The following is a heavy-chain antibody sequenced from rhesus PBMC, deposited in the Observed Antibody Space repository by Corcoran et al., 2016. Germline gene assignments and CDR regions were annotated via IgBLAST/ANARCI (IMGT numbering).Heavy chain of an antibody. Sequence: QLQLQESGPGLVKPSDTLSLTFAVACCSFSSYWWGWIRQPPWKGLELIGSIYGSSESNEYTAARKSGATISRETSQNQFSLKLRSGAAADTAVYYCARRWYSGSWNGGIYFDCWGQGVLVTVSS. CDR1: CCSFSSYW. CDR3: ARRWYSGSWNGGIYFDC. J-gene: IGHJ4*01. CDR2: IYGSSESN. D-gene: IGHD6-25*01. V-gene: IGHV4-160*01.